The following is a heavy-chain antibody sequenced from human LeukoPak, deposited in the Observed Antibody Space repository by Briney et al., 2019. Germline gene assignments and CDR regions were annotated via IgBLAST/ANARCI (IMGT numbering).Heavy chain of an antibody. D-gene: IGHD3-3*01. Sequence: GASVKVSCKASGYTFSGYYMHWVRQAPGQGLEWMAWINPKNGDTNYAQKFQGRVTLTRDTSISTAYMELSSLNSDDTAVYYCATVGTMVWSRYNWFDPWGQGTLVTVSS. J-gene: IGHJ5*02. V-gene: IGHV1-2*02. CDR1: GYTFSGYY. CDR2: INPKNGDT. CDR3: ATVGTMVWSRYNWFDP.